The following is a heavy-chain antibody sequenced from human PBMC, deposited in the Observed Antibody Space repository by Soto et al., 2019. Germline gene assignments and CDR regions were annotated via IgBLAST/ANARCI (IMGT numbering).Heavy chain of an antibody. V-gene: IGHV4-34*01. CDR2: INHSGRT. Sequence: QVQLQQWGAGLLKPSETLSLTCAVYGGSFSGYYWSWIRQPPGKGLEWIGEINHSGRTNYNPSLKSRGTISVDTSKNQFSLKLSSVTAADAAVYYCAREGGLSNCFDPWGQGTLVTVSS. CDR3: AREGGLSNCFDP. D-gene: IGHD2-15*01. CDR1: GGSFSGYY. J-gene: IGHJ5*02.